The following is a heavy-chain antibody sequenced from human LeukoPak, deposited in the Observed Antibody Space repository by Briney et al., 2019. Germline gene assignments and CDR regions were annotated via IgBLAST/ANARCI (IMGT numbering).Heavy chain of an antibody. CDR1: GYTFTSYD. D-gene: IGHD6-25*01. Sequence: ASVKVSCKASGYTFTSYDINWVRQATGQGLEWMGWMNPNSGNTGYAQKFQGRVTMTRNTSISTAYMELSSLRSEDTAVYFCARSPHRSGDAFDTWAKGQWSPSLQ. V-gene: IGHV1-8*01. CDR2: MNPNSGNT. CDR3: ARSPHRSGDAFDT. J-gene: IGHJ3*02.